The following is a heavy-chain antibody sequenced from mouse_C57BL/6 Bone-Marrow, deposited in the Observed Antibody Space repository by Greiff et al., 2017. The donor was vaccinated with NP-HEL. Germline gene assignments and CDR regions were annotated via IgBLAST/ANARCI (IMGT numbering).Heavy chain of an antibody. Sequence: EVKLMESGGGLVKPGGSLKLSCAASGFTFSSYAMSWVRQTPEKRLEWVATISDGGSYTYYPDNVKGRFTISRDNAKNNLYLQMSHLTSEDTAMYYCARDPVWGTGTTVTVAS. CDR1: GFTFSSYA. J-gene: IGHJ1*03. CDR3: ARDPV. V-gene: IGHV5-4*01. CDR2: ISDGGSYT.